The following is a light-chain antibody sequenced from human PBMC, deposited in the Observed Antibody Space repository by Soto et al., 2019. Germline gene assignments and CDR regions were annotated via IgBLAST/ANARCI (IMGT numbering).Light chain of an antibody. Sequence: IQMTQSPSTLSASVGDRVTFTCRASQTISTWLAWYQQKPGEAPKLLIYKASTLEVGVPSRFSASGSATEFTLTINTLQAADFATYYCQQYHSYPWTFGQGTKV. CDR2: KAS. V-gene: IGKV1-5*03. CDR1: QTISTW. J-gene: IGKJ1*01. CDR3: QQYHSYPWT.